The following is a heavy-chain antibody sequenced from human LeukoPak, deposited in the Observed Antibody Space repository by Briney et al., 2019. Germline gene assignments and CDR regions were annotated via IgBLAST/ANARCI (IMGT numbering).Heavy chain of an antibody. CDR1: GFTFSSYG. V-gene: IGHV3-33*06. CDR3: AKDASYLNYYDSSGYGY. Sequence: PGGSLRLSCAASGFTFSSYGMHWVRQAPGKGLEWVAVIWYDGSNKYYADSVKGRFTISRDNSKNTLYLQMTSLRAEDTAVYYCAKDASYLNYYDSSGYGYWGQGTLVTVSS. CDR2: IWYDGSNK. D-gene: IGHD3-22*01. J-gene: IGHJ4*02.